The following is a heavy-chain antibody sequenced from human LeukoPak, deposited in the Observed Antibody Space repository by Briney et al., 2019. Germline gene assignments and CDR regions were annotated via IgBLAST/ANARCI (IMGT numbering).Heavy chain of an antibody. D-gene: IGHD1-1*01. V-gene: IGHV3-74*01. CDR2: INSDESST. CDR3: ARTTEGPDWFDP. CDR1: GFTFSSYW. J-gene: IGHJ5*02. Sequence: GGSLRLSCAASGFTFSSYWMHWVRQAPGKGLVWVSRINSDESSTSYADSVKGRFTISRDNAKNTLYLQMNSLRAEDTAVYYCARTTEGPDWFDPWGQGTLATVSS.